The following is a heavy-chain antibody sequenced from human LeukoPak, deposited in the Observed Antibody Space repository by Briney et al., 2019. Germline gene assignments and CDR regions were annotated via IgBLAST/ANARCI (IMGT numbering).Heavy chain of an antibody. V-gene: IGHV3-30*04. J-gene: IGHJ4*02. Sequence: GGSLRLSCAASGFTFSSYAMHWVRQAPGKGLEWVAVISYDGSNKYYADSVKGRFTISRDNSKNTLYLQMNSLRAEDTAVYFCARSISYCSSTSCHLDYWGQGTLVTVSS. CDR1: GFTFSSYA. CDR3: ARSISYCSSTSCHLDY. D-gene: IGHD2-2*01. CDR2: ISYDGSNK.